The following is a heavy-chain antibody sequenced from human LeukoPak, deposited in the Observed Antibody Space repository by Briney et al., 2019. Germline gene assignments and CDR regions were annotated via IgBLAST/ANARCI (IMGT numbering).Heavy chain of an antibody. V-gene: IGHV1-69*01. J-gene: IGHJ5*02. D-gene: IGHD3-10*01. CDR3: AREYGSGSPLDP. Sequence: SVKVSCKASGGTFSSYAISWVRQAPGQGLEWMGGIIPIFGTANYAQKFQGRVTITADESTSTAYMELSSLRSEDTAVYCCAREYGSGSPLDPWGQGTLVTVSS. CDR2: IIPIFGTA. CDR1: GGTFSSYA.